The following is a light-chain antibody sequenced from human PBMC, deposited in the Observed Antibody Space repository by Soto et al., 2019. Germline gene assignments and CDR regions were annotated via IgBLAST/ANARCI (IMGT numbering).Light chain of an antibody. CDR3: AAWDDSLNGPV. J-gene: IGLJ2*01. CDR1: SSNIGSNT. Sequence: QSVLTQPPSASGTPGQRVTISCYGSSSNIGSNTVNWYQQLPGTAPKLLIYSNNQRPSGVPDRFSGSKSGTSASLAISGFQSEDEADYYCAAWDDSLNGPVFGGGTKLTVL. CDR2: SNN. V-gene: IGLV1-44*01.